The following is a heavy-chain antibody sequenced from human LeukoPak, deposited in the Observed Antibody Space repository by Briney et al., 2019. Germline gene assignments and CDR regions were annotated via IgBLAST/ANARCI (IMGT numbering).Heavy chain of an antibody. J-gene: IGHJ4*02. CDR3: VNQISGWVY. D-gene: IGHD6-19*01. Sequence: GGSLRLSCAASGFTFSRYNMNWVRQAPGKGLEWVSSISSATNYIYYADSIKGRFTISRDNAKNSLYLQMNDLRVEDTAVYYCVNQISGWVYWGQGTLVTVSS. CDR1: GFTFSRYN. CDR2: ISSATNYI. V-gene: IGHV3-21*01.